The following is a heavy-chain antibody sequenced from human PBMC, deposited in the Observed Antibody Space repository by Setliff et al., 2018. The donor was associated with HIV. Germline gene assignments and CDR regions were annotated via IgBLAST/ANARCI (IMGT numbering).Heavy chain of an antibody. V-gene: IGHV3-74*01. CDR2: VSSDGSSK. CDR1: GFTFDTYW. D-gene: IGHD5-12*01. J-gene: IGHJ4*02. CDR3: HSGYDTEEQSYFDY. Sequence: GSLRLSCAASGFTFDTYWMHWVRQAPGKGLVWVSRVSSDGSSKTYADSVKDRFTISRDNAKNTLYLQMNSLRAEDTGVYYCHSGYDTEEQSYFDYWGQGTLVTVSS.